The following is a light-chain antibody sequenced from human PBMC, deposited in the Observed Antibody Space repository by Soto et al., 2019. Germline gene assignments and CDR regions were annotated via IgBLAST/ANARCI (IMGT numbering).Light chain of an antibody. CDR1: SSYVGGYNY. V-gene: IGLV2-14*01. CDR2: DVG. Sequence: QSALTQPASVSGSPGQSITISCTGTSSYVGGYNYVSWYQQHPGKAPKLMIYDVGNRPSGVSNRFSGSKSDNTASLAISGLQAEDEADYYCSSYTSTSAVVFGGGTKLTVL. CDR3: SSYTSTSAVV. J-gene: IGLJ2*01.